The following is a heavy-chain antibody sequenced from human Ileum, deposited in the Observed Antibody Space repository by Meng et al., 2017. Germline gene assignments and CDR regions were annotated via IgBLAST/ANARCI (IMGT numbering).Heavy chain of an antibody. V-gene: IGHV3-23*01. J-gene: IGHJ5*01. Sequence: GESLKISCTASGFPFAKFFMTWVRQAPGKGLEWVATITADSATTYYAESVRGRFTLSRDNSMSTLYLIMNSLRAEDTAVYYCAQGHWLDSWGQGSLVTVSS. CDR1: GFPFAKFF. CDR3: AQGHWLDS. CDR2: ITADSATT.